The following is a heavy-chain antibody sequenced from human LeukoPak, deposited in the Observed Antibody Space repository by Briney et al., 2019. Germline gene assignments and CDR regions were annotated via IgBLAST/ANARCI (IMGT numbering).Heavy chain of an antibody. V-gene: IGHV3-48*03. D-gene: IGHD7-27*01. CDR2: ISSSGSTI. J-gene: IGHJ4*02. CDR1: GFTFRSYE. CDR3: ARQNWGFDY. Sequence: GGSLRLSCAASGFTFRSYEMNWVRQAPGKGLEWVSYISSSGSTIYYADSVKGRFTISRDNAKNSLYLQMNSLRAEDTAVYYCARQNWGFDYWGQGTLVTVSS.